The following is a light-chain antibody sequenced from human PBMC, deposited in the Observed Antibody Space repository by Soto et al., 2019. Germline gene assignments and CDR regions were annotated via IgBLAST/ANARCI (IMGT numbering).Light chain of an antibody. CDR1: QGISSY. Sequence: DIQLTQSPSFLSASVGDRVTITCRASQGISSYLAWYQQKPGKAPKLLIYAASTLQSGVPSRFSGSGSGTEFTLTISSLQPEDFATYYCQQLNSYPPQYTFGQGTKLEIK. V-gene: IGKV1-9*01. CDR2: AAS. J-gene: IGKJ2*01. CDR3: QQLNSYPPQYT.